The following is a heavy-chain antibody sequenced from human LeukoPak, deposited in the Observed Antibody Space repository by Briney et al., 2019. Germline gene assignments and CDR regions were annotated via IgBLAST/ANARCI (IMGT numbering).Heavy chain of an antibody. CDR1: GFIFSSYT. Sequence: GGSLRLSCAASGFIFSSYTMAWVRQSPGKGLEWVSAISGSDGSTYFADSVEGRFTISRDNSKNTLYLQMNSLRAEDTAVYYCAKGGIYGDFGTFWGQGTLVAVSP. V-gene: IGHV3-23*01. D-gene: IGHD4-17*01. J-gene: IGHJ4*02. CDR2: ISGSDGST. CDR3: AKGGIYGDFGTF.